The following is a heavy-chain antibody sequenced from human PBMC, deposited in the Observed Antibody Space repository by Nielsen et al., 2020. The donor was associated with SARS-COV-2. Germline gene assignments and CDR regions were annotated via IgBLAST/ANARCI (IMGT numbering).Heavy chain of an antibody. D-gene: IGHD6-13*01. Sequence: ASVKVSCKASGYTFTSYYMHWVRQAPGQGLEWMGWISAYNGNTNYAQKLQGRVTMTTDTSTRTAYMELRSLRSDDTAVYYCARQGPYSSSWYVVYYFDYWGQGTLVTVSS. CDR1: GYTFTSYY. CDR2: ISAYNGNT. CDR3: ARQGPYSSSWYVVYYFDY. J-gene: IGHJ4*02. V-gene: IGHV1-18*04.